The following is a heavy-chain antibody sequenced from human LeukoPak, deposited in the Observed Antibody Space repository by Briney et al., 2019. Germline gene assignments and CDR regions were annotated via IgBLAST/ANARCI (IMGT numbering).Heavy chain of an antibody. V-gene: IGHV3-23*01. CDR3: AKDDGGSYYIYYYYMDV. CDR2: ISGSGGNT. D-gene: IGHD3-16*01. CDR1: GFTFSNYG. Sequence: GGSLRLSCAASGFTFSNYGMSWVRQAPGKGLEWVSAISGSGGNTYYADSVKGRFTISRDNSKNTLYLQMNSLRAEDTAVYYCAKDDGGSYYIYYYYMDVWGKGTTVTVSS. J-gene: IGHJ6*03.